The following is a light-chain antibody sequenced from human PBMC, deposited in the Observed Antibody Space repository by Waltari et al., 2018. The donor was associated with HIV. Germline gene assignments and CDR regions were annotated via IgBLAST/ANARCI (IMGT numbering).Light chain of an antibody. CDR1: QDINRY. CDR2: AAS. V-gene: IGKV1-9*01. CDR3: QQLYRYPLT. J-gene: IGKJ3*01. Sequence: DIQLTQSPSFLSASVGDRVTITCRASQDINRYLAWYQQEPGKAPNLLISAASTLLSGVPSRFSGSGSVTEFTLTISSLQPEDFATYYCQQLYRYPLTFGPGTTVDI.